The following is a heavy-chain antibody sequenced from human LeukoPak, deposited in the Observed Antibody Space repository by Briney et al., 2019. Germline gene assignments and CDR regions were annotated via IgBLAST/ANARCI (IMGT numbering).Heavy chain of an antibody. CDR1: GGSISIGGYY. CDR3: ARDDGDYWYFDL. Sequence: PSQTLSLTCTVSGGSISIGGYYWSWIRQHPGKGLEWIGYIYYSGSTYYNPSLKSRVTISVDTSKNQFSLKLSSVTAADTAVYYCARDDGDYWYFDLWGRGTLVTVSS. V-gene: IGHV4-31*03. J-gene: IGHJ2*01. CDR2: IYYSGST. D-gene: IGHD4-17*01.